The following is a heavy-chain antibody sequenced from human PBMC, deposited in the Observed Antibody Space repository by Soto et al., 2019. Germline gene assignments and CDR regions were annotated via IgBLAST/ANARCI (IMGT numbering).Heavy chain of an antibody. CDR2: ISYDGGNT. Sequence: GGSLRLSCAASGFTFSSHGMHWVRQAPGKGLEWVAVISYDGGNTYYADSVKGRFTISRDNSKNTLYLQMNSLRAEDTAVYYCAKSKVAFDSSAYLSGFDYWGQGTLVTVSS. CDR1: GFTFSSHG. J-gene: IGHJ4*02. V-gene: IGHV3-30*18. CDR3: AKSKVAFDSSAYLSGFDY. D-gene: IGHD3-22*01.